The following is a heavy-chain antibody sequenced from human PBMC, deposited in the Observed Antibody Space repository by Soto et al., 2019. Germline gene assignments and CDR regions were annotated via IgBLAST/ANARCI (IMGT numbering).Heavy chain of an antibody. CDR1: GDSVSSSRAA. V-gene: IGHV6-1*01. CDR3: AREDSAGTYDAFDM. D-gene: IGHD3-10*01. CDR2: TYYRSRWYS. Sequence: QVQLQQSGPGLVRPSQTLSLTCAISGDSVSSSRAAWGWIRQSPSRGLEWLGRTYYRSRWYSDYAESVKSRITIKPDTYKNQLSLQLKSATPEDTAVYYCAREDSAGTYDAFDMWGQGTMVTVSS. J-gene: IGHJ3*02.